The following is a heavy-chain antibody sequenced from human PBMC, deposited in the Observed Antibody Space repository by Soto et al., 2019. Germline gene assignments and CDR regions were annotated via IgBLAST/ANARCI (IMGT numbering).Heavy chain of an antibody. CDR3: ARGYQVGAPTRSYFDY. CDR1: GGSISSRGYY. Sequence: SETLSLTCTVSGGSISSRGYYWGWIRQPPGKGLEWIGTIYYSGSTYYNPSLKSRVTISVDTSKNQFSLKLSSVTAADTAVYYCARGYQVGAPTRSYFDYWGQGTLVTVSS. CDR2: IYYSGST. V-gene: IGHV4-39*01. D-gene: IGHD1-26*01. J-gene: IGHJ4*02.